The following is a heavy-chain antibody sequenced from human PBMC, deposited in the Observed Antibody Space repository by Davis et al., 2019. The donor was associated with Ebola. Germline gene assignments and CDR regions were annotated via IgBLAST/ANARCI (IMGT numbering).Heavy chain of an antibody. CDR3: ARAPGIAVGHWYFDL. CDR1: GGSFSGYY. J-gene: IGHJ2*01. CDR2: INHSGST. V-gene: IGHV4-34*01. Sequence: PSETLSLTCAVYGGSFSGYYWSWIRQPPGKGLEWIGEINHSGSTNYNPSLKSRVTISVDTSKNQFSLNLTSVTAADTAVYYCARAPGIAVGHWYFDLWGRGTLVTVSS. D-gene: IGHD6-19*01.